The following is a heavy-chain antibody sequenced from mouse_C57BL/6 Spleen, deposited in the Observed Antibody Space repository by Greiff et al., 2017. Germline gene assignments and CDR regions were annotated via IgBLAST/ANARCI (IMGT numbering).Heavy chain of an antibody. J-gene: IGHJ2*01. D-gene: IGHD4-1*01. CDR3: TRTNWDRYYFDY. V-gene: IGHV1-15*01. CDR2: IDPETGGT. CDR1: GYTFTDYE. Sequence: QVQLQQSGAELVRPGASVTLSCKASGYTFTDYEMHWVKQTPVHGLAWIGAIDPETGGTAYNQKFKGKAILTADKSSSTAYMELRSLTSEDSAVYYWTRTNWDRYYFDYWGQGTTLTVAS.